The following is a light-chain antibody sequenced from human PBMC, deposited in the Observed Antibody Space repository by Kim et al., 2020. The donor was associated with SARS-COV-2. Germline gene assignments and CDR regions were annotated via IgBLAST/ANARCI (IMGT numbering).Light chain of an antibody. CDR1: SLRSYY. CDR3: NSRDSSGNHYVV. Sequence: SELTQDPAVSVALGQTVRITCQGDSLRSYYASWYQQKPGQAPVLVIYGKNNRPSGIPDRFSGSSSGNTASLTITGAQAEDEADYYCNSRDSSGNHYVVF. V-gene: IGLV3-19*01. CDR2: GKN. J-gene: IGLJ2*01.